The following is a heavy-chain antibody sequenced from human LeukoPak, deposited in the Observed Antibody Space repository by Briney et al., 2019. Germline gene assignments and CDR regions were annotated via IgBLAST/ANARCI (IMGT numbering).Heavy chain of an antibody. D-gene: IGHD5-18*01. CDR2: IYHSGST. Sequence: ASETLSLTCAVSGGSISSGGYSWRWIRQPPGKGLEWIGYIYHSGSTYYNPSLKSRVTISVDRSKNQFSLKLSSVTAADTAVYYCARGRRAAMASYWYFDLWGRGTLVTVSS. J-gene: IGHJ2*01. V-gene: IGHV4-30-2*01. CDR1: GGSISSGGYS. CDR3: ARGRRAAMASYWYFDL.